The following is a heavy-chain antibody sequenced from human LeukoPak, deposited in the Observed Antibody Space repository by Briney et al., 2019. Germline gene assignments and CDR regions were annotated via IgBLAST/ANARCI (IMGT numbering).Heavy chain of an antibody. Sequence: PSETLSLTCTVSGGSISSYYWSWIRQPPGKGLEWIGYIYYSGSTNYNPPLKSRVTISVDTSKNQLSLKLSSVTAADTAVYYCAGSRKQYYYMDVWGKGTTVTISS. CDR1: GGSISSYY. CDR2: IYYSGST. D-gene: IGHD1/OR15-1a*01. CDR3: AGSRKQYYYMDV. V-gene: IGHV4-59*01. J-gene: IGHJ6*03.